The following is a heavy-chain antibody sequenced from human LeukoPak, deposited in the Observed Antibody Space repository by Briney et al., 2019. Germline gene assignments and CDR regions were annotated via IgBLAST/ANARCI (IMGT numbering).Heavy chain of an antibody. V-gene: IGHV3-48*01. Sequence: PGGSLRLSCAASGFTFSSYSMNWVRQAPGKGLEWVSYISSSTSTIYYADSVKGRFTISRDNAKNSLYLQMNSLRAEDTAVYYCARDTGGRGWFDPWGQGTLVTISS. CDR1: GFTFSSYS. J-gene: IGHJ5*02. CDR3: ARDTGGRGWFDP. D-gene: IGHD2-8*02. CDR2: ISSSTSTI.